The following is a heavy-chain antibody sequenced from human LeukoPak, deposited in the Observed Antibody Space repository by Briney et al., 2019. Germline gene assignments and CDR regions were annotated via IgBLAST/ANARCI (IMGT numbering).Heavy chain of an antibody. D-gene: IGHD3-3*01. CDR2: IRSKAYGGTT. J-gene: IGHJ4*02. V-gene: IGHV3-49*04. Sequence: GGSLRLSCTASGFTFGDYAMSWVRQAPGKGLEWVGFIRSKAYGGTTEYAASVKGRFTISRDDSKSIAYLQMNSLKTEDTAVYYCTRGDPWSGYIPFDYWGQGTLVTVSS. CDR1: GFTFGDYA. CDR3: TRGDPWSGYIPFDY.